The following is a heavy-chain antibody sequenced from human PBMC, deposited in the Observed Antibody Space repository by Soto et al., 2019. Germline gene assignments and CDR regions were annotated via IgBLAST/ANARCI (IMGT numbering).Heavy chain of an antibody. CDR1: GFTFTSSA. CDR2: IVVGSGNT. CDR3: AAGTMVRGAPNYYYMDV. Sequence: SVKVSCKASGFTFTSSAMQWVRQARGQRLERIGWIVVGSGNTNYAQKFQERVTITRDMSTSTAYMELSSLRSEDTAVYYCAAGTMVRGAPNYYYMDVWGKGTTVTVSS. D-gene: IGHD3-10*01. J-gene: IGHJ6*03. V-gene: IGHV1-58*02.